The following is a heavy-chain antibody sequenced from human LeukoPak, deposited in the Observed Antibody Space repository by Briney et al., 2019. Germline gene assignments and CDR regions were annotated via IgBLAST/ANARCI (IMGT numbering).Heavy chain of an antibody. CDR1: GFTFSSYS. V-gene: IGHV3-21*01. CDR2: ISSRSSYI. D-gene: IGHD5-18*01. Sequence: GGSLRLSCGASGFTFSSYSMNWVRRAPGKALEWVSSISSRSSYIYYADSVKGRFTISRDNAKNSLYLQMNSLRAEDTAVYYCATGGYLHALDYWGQGTLVTVSS. CDR3: ATGGYLHALDY. J-gene: IGHJ4*02.